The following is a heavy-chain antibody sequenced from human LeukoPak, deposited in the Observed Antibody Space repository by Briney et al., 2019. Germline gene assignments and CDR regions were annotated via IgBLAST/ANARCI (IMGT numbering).Heavy chain of an antibody. CDR1: GDSVSSNSAA. CDR3: ARGEAAAGTPYFDY. V-gene: IGHV6-1*01. J-gene: IGHJ4*02. Sequence: SQTLSLTCALSGDSVSSNSAAWNWIRQSPSRGLEWLGRTYYRSKWYNDYAVFVKSRITINPDTSKNQFSLQLNSVTPEDTAVYYCARGEAAAGTPYFDYWGQGTLVTVSS. D-gene: IGHD6-13*01. CDR2: TYYRSKWYN.